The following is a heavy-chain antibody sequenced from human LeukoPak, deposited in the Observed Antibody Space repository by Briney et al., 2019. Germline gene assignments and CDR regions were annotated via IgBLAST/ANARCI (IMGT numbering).Heavy chain of an antibody. CDR3: ARDLNDQPDIYCSGGTCYSSGAFDM. V-gene: IGHV4-4*07. Sequence: SETLSLTCTVSGGSISSYYWSWVRQPPGEGLGWIRGIFSSGDTNYHPSLKDRVTMTIETSKNQFLPKLLSVTAAATAVSYCARDLNDQPDIYCSGGTCYSSGAFDMWGEDTIDPLSS. CDR2: IFSSGDT. D-gene: IGHD2-15*01. J-gene: IGHJ3*02. CDR1: GGSISSYY.